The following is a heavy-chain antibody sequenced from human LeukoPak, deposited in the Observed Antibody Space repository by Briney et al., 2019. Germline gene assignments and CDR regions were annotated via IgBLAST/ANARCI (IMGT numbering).Heavy chain of an antibody. Sequence: GGSLRLTCAASGFTFSSYAMHWVRQAPGKGLEWVAVIRYDGSERYYADSVKGRFTISGDDSKNTLYLQMNALRTEDTAVYYCAKRGSAWDLDYWGQGTLVTVPS. D-gene: IGHD6-19*01. CDR3: AKRGSAWDLDY. J-gene: IGHJ4*02. CDR1: GFTFSSYA. CDR2: IRYDGSER. V-gene: IGHV3-30*02.